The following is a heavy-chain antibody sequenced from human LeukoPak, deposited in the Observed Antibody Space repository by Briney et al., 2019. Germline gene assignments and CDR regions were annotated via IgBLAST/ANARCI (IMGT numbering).Heavy chain of an antibody. CDR3: ARTMSSSWYGGYYYYYYGMDV. V-gene: IGHV3-13*01. CDR1: GFTFSSYD. Sequence: GGSLRLSCAASGFTFSSYDMHWVRQATGKGLEWVSAIGTAGDTYYPGSVKGRFTLSRENAKNSLYLQMNSLRAEDTAVYYCARTMSSSWYGGYYYYYYGMDVWGQGTTVTVSS. CDR2: IGTAGDT. J-gene: IGHJ6*02. D-gene: IGHD6-13*01.